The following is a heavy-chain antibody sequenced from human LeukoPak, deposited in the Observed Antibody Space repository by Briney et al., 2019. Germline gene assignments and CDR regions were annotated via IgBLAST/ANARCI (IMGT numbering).Heavy chain of an antibody. CDR1: GYTFTGYY. CDR2: INPNSGGT. Sequence: ASVKVSCKASGYTFTGYYMHWARQAPGQGLEWMGWINPNSGGTNYAQKFQGRVTMTRDTSISTAYMELSRLRSDDTAVYYCAGGQYCSSTSCYNNWFDPWGQGTLVTVSS. J-gene: IGHJ5*02. D-gene: IGHD2-2*01. V-gene: IGHV1-2*02. CDR3: AGGQYCSSTSCYNNWFDP.